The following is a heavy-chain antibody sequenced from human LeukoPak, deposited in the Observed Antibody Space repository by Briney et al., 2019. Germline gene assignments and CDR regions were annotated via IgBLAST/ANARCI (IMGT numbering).Heavy chain of an antibody. CDR1: GGSFSGYY. J-gene: IGHJ4*02. Sequence: PSETLSLTCAVYGGSFSGYYWSWIRQPPGKGLEWIGEINHSGSTNYNPSLKSRVTIFVDTSKNQISLKVTSVTAADTAVYYCARRLKTVVAEFYFDSWGQGTLVTVSS. D-gene: IGHD3-22*01. CDR3: ARRLKTVVAEFYFDS. CDR2: INHSGST. V-gene: IGHV4-34*01.